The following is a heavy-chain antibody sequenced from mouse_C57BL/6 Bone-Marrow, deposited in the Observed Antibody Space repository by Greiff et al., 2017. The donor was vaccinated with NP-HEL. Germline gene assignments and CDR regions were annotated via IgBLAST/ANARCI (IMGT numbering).Heavy chain of an antibody. CDR2: IDPEDGET. J-gene: IGHJ2*01. Sequence: VQLQQPGAELVKPGASVKLSCTASGFNIKDYYMHWVKQRTEQGLEWIGRIDPEDGETKYAPKFQGKATITADTSSNTAYLQLSSLTSEDTAVYYCATRYYGSSYVGYYFDYWGQGTTLTVSS. V-gene: IGHV14-2*01. CDR3: ATRYYGSSYVGYYFDY. D-gene: IGHD1-1*01. CDR1: GFNIKDYY.